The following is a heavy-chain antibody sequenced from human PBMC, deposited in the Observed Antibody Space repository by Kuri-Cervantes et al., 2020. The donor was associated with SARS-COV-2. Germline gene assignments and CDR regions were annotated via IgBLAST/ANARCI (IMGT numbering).Heavy chain of an antibody. J-gene: IGHJ5*02. CDR1: GGSISSGGYY. CDR2: INHSGST. V-gene: IGHV4-30-2*01. Sequence: SETLSLTCTVSGGSISSGGYYWSWIRQPPGKGLEWIGYINHSGSTNYNPSLKSRVTISVDTSKNQFSLKLSSVTAADTAVYYCARCRRIAAASRWFDPWGQGTLVTDSS. D-gene: IGHD6-13*01. CDR3: ARCRRIAAASRWFDP.